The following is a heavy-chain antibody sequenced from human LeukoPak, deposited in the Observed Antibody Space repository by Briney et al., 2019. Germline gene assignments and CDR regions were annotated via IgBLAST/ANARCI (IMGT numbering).Heavy chain of an antibody. CDR2: ISAYNGNT. CDR3: ARRNLYYYDSSGYYYAFDY. V-gene: IGHV1-18*01. J-gene: IGHJ4*02. Sequence: GASVKVSCKASGYTFTSYGISWVRQAPGQGLEWMGWISAYNGNTNYAQKLQGRVTMTTDTSTSTAYMELRSLRSDDTAVYYCARRNLYYYDSSGYYYAFDYWGQGTLVTVSS. D-gene: IGHD3-22*01. CDR1: GYTFTSYG.